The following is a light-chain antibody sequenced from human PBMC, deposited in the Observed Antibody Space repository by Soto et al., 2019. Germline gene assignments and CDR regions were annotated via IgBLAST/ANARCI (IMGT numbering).Light chain of an antibody. CDR1: QSISTY. CDR2: AAS. V-gene: IGKV1-39*01. J-gene: IGKJ3*01. CDR3: QQSSSMGF. Sequence: DIQMTQSPSSLSASVGDRVTITCRASQSISTYLNWYQQKPGKAPKLLIYAASSLQRGVPSRFSGSGSGTEFTLTISSLQPEDFTTYYCQQSSSMGFFGPGTKVDIK.